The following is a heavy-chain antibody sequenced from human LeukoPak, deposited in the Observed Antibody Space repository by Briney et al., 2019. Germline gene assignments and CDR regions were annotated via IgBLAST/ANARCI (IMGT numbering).Heavy chain of an antibody. Sequence: SETLSLTCAVSGGSISSGGYSWSWIRQPPGKGLEWIGYIYYSGSTYYNPSLKSRVTISVDTSKNQFSLKLSSVTVADTAVYYCARSRGSHYGWFDPWGQGTLVTVSS. CDR3: ARSRGSHYGWFDP. D-gene: IGHD1-26*01. CDR1: GGSISSGGYS. V-gene: IGHV4-30-2*03. J-gene: IGHJ5*02. CDR2: IYYSGST.